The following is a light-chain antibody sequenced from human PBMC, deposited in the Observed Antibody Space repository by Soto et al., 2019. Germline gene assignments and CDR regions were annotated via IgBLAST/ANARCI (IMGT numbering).Light chain of an antibody. Sequence: EFVLTQSPGTLSLSPGERATLSCRASQSVSATYLAWYQQKPGQAPRLLIYAASSRATGVPDRFSGSVSGTDFTLTISRLEPEDFAVYYCQHYVTSPLTFGGGTKVDIK. CDR2: AAS. CDR3: QHYVTSPLT. V-gene: IGKV3-20*01. CDR1: QSVSATY. J-gene: IGKJ4*01.